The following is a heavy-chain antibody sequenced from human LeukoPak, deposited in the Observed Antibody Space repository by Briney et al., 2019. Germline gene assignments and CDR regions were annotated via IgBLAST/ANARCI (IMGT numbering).Heavy chain of an antibody. D-gene: IGHD3-10*01. CDR1: GYTFTGYY. V-gene: IGHV1-2*02. J-gene: IGHJ4*02. CDR3: ARRYGSGNTLDY. CDR2: INPNSGGT. Sequence: VSVKVSCKASGYTFTGYYMHWVRQAPGQGLEWMGWINPNSGGTNYAQKFQGRVTMTRDTSISTAYMELSRLRSDDTAVYYCARRYGSGNTLDYWGQGTLVTVSS.